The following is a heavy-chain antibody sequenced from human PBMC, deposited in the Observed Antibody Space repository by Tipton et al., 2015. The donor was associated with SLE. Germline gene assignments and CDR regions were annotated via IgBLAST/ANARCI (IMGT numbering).Heavy chain of an antibody. D-gene: IGHD2-2*01. CDR2: IYYSGST. J-gene: IGHJ4*02. Sequence: TLSLTCAVSGGSFSGYYWSWIRQPPGKGLEWIGYIYYSGSTNYNPSLKSRVTISVDTSKNQFSLKLSSVTAADTAVYYCARGDCSSTSCLDYWGQGTLVTVSS. CDR3: ARGDCSSTSCLDY. V-gene: IGHV4-59*01. CDR1: GGSFSGYY.